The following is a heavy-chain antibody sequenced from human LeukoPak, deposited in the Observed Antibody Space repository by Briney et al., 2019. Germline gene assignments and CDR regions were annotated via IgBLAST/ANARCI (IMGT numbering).Heavy chain of an antibody. CDR3: ARTLADESLDY. CDR2: IYYSGST. CDR1: GFTFSSYA. D-gene: IGHD6-25*01. Sequence: GSLRLSCVGAGFTFSSYAMSWVRQPPGKGLEWIGYIYYSGSTNYNPSLKSRVTISVDTSKNQFSLKLSSVTAADTAVYYCARTLADESLDYWGQGTLVTVSS. J-gene: IGHJ4*02. V-gene: IGHV4-59*08.